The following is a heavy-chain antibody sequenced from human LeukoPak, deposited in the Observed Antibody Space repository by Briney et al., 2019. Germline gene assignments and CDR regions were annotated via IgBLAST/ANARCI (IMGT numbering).Heavy chain of an antibody. Sequence: SETLSLTCAVYGGSFSGYYWSWIRQPPGKGLEWIGEINHSGSTNYNPSLKSRVTISVDTSKNQFSLKLSSVTAADTVVYYCARRWLFPKTLDYWGQGTLVTVSS. V-gene: IGHV4-34*01. J-gene: IGHJ4*02. D-gene: IGHD3-22*01. CDR2: INHSGST. CDR1: GGSFSGYY. CDR3: ARRWLFPKTLDY.